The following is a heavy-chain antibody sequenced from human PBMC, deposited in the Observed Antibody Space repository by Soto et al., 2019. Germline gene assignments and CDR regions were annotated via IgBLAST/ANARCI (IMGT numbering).Heavy chain of an antibody. CDR2: IIPIFGTA. CDR1: GDTFSSYA. D-gene: IGHD3-16*01. V-gene: IGHV1-69*01. J-gene: IGHJ4*02. Sequence: QVQLVQSGAEVKKPGSSVKVSCKASGDTFSSYAISWVRQAPGQGLEWMGGIIPIFGTANYSQKFQGRVTITADESSSKAYMELRSRGSEDTAVYYCARFGEGGGYWGQGTLVTVSS. CDR3: ARFGEGGGY.